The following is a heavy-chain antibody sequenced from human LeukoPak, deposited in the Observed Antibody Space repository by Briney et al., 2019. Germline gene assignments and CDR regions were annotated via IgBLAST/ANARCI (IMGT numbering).Heavy chain of an antibody. J-gene: IGHJ5*02. D-gene: IGHD2-2*02. CDR2: IYYSGST. Sequence: SETLSLTCTVSGGSISSSSYYWGWIRQPPGKGLEWIGIIYYSGSTYYNPSLKSRITISVDTSKNQFSLKLSSVTAADTAVYYCARLPARYCSSTSCYKGWFDPWGQGTLVTVSS. CDR3: ARLPARYCSSTSCYKGWFDP. CDR1: GGSISSSSYY. V-gene: IGHV4-39*07.